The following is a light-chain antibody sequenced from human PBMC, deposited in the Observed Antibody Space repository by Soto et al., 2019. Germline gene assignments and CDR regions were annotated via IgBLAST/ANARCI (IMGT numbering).Light chain of an antibody. J-gene: IGKJ1*01. CDR1: QSVSSSY. CDR3: QQYSSLPWT. CDR2: GAS. V-gene: IGKV3-20*01. Sequence: EIVLTQSPGTLSLSPGERATLSCRASQSVSSSYLAWYQQKPGQAPRLLIYGASSRATGIPDRFSGSGTGPVFTLTFISLEPEDFALYYCQQYSSLPWTFGQGTKVEIK.